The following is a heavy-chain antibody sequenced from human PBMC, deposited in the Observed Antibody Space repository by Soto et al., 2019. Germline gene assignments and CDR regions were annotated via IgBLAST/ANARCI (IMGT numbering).Heavy chain of an antibody. CDR2: ISWNSGSI. CDR1: GFTFDDYA. D-gene: IGHD3-10*01. V-gene: IGHV3-9*01. CDR3: AKAGSGSYYKYYYMDV. Sequence: EVQLVESGGGLVQPGRSLRLSCAASGFTFDDYAMHWVRQAPGKGLEWVSGISWNSGSIGYADSVKGRFTISRDNAKNSLYLQTNSLRAEDTALYYCAKAGSGSYYKYYYMDVWGKGTTVTVSS. J-gene: IGHJ6*03.